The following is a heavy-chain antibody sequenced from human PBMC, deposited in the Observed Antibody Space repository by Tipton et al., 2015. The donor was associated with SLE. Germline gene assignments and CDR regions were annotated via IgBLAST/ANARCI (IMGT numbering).Heavy chain of an antibody. D-gene: IGHD1-14*01. J-gene: IGHJ6*02. V-gene: IGHV4-39*06. Sequence: LRLYCTVAGGSISSSSYYWGWMGQPPGKGLEWIGNIYYTGNTCYNPSLKSRVTISLDRSKNQVELSLSSVTAADTAVYYCTRGGFREPDDYYYGMDVWGQGTTVTVSS. CDR1: GGSISSSSYY. CDR3: TRGGFREPDDYYYGMDV. CDR2: IYYTGNT.